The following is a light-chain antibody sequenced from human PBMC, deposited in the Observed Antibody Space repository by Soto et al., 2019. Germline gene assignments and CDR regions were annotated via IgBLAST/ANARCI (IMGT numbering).Light chain of an antibody. CDR1: QSIGLA. Sequence: IVLTQSPATLSLSPGERATLSCRASQSIGLAIAWYQHKPGQAPRLLIYGASSRATGIPDRFSGSGSGTDFTLTISRLEPEDFAVYYCQQYGSSPLTFGGGTKVDIK. CDR2: GAS. CDR3: QQYGSSPLT. V-gene: IGKV3-20*01. J-gene: IGKJ4*01.